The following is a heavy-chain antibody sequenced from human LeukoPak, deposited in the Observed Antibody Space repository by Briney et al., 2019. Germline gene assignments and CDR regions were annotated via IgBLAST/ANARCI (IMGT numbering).Heavy chain of an antibody. CDR1: GFTFSSYS. V-gene: IGHV3-21*06. CDR3: ARFRFYYSDGQADSLDL. Sequence: GGSLRLSCAVSGFTFSSYSMNWVRQAPGKGLEWVSSISSSSSYIYYADSVKGRFTISRDNGKNSLYLQMNSLRAEDTAVYYCARFRFYYSDGQADSLDLWGQGTKVTVTS. D-gene: IGHD3-10*01. J-gene: IGHJ3*01. CDR2: ISSSSSYI.